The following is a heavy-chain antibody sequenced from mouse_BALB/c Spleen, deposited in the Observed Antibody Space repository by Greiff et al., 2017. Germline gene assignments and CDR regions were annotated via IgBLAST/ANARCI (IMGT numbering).Heavy chain of an antibody. Sequence: DVMLVESGGGLVKPGGSLKLSCAASGFTFSDYYMYWVRQTPEKRLEWVATISDGGSYTYYPDSVKGRFTISRDNAKNNLYLQMSSLKSEDTAMYYCAREGGPAYWGQGTLVTVSA. V-gene: IGHV5-4*02. D-gene: IGHD1-1*02. J-gene: IGHJ3*01. CDR3: AREGGPAY. CDR2: ISDGGSYT. CDR1: GFTFSDYY.